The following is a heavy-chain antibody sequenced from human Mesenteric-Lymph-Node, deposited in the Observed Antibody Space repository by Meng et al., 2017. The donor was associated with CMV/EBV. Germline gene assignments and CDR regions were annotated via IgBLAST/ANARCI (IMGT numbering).Heavy chain of an antibody. CDR2: IKQDGSEK. Sequence: GGSLRLSCAASGFTFSSYWMSWVRQAPGKGLEWVANIKQDGSEKYYVDSVKGRFTISRENAKNSLYLQMNSLRAGDTAVYYCARNKGYYGMDVWGQGTTVTVSS. CDR1: GFTFSSYW. J-gene: IGHJ6*02. CDR3: ARNKGYYGMDV. V-gene: IGHV3-7*01.